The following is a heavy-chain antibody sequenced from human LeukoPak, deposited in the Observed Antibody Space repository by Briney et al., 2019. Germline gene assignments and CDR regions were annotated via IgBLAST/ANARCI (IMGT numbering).Heavy chain of an antibody. V-gene: IGHV3-33*08. Sequence: LSLTCTVSGGSISSSSYYWGWIRQAPGKGLEWVAVIWYDGSNKYYADSVKGRFTISRDNSKNTLYLQMNSLRAEDTAVYYCARGRFFGITGTTKYYFDYWGQGTLVTVSS. CDR2: IWYDGSNK. J-gene: IGHJ4*02. CDR1: GGSISSSSYY. CDR3: ARGRFFGITGTTKYYFDY. D-gene: IGHD1-7*01.